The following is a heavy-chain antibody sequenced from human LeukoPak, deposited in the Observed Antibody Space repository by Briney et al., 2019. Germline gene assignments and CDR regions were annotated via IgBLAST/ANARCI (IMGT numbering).Heavy chain of an antibody. CDR1: GGSISSYY. Sequence: SETLSLTCTVSGGSISSYYWSWIRQPAGKGLECIGRIYSSGSTSYNPSLKSRVTMSVDTSKNQVSLRLSSATAADTAMYYCARVYQSSGISSGYFDYWGQGTLVTVSS. CDR3: ARVYQSSGISSGYFDY. V-gene: IGHV4-4*07. D-gene: IGHD4-23*01. J-gene: IGHJ4*02. CDR2: IYSSGST.